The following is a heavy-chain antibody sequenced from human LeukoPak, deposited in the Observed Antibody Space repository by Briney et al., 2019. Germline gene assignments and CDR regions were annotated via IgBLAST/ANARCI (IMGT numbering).Heavy chain of an antibody. V-gene: IGHV4-59*01. D-gene: IGHD1-26*01. CDR3: ARGPYSGSYFPPTWFDP. J-gene: IGHJ5*02. Sequence: PSETLSLTCTVSGGSISSYYWSWIRQPPGKGLEWIGYIYYSGSTNYNPSLKSRVTISVDTSKNQFSLKLSSVTAADTAVYYCARGPYSGSYFPPTWFDPWGQGTLVTVSS. CDR2: IYYSGST. CDR1: GGSISSYY.